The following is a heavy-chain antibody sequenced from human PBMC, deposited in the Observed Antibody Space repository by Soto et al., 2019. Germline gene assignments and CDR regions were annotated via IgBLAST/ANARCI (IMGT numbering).Heavy chain of an antibody. D-gene: IGHD2-15*01. CDR2: TRNKADSYTT. CDR3: TRSARYCGSGSCYAGFDY. J-gene: IGHJ4*02. Sequence: EVQLVESGGSLVQPGGSLRLSCAASGFIVSDHYMDWVRQAPGKGLEWVGRTRNKADSYTTEYAASVKGRFTISRDDSKNSLYLQMNSLKTEDTAVYYCTRSARYCGSGSCYAGFDYWGQGTLVTVSS. CDR1: GFIVSDHY. V-gene: IGHV3-72*01.